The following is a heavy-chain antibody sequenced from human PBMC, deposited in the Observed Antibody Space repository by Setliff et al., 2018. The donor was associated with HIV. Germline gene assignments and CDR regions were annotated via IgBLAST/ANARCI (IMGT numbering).Heavy chain of an antibody. V-gene: IGHV4-4*01. J-gene: IGHJ4*02. CDR1: GGSMSSSNW. Sequence: SGGSMSSSNWWSWVRQSPGKGLEWLGEINHSGSTAYNLALESRVSMSIDTSKNQFSLKLTSVTAADTAVYFCARDPHYFDTSGHYSWFYFDYWGQGTLVTVSS. CDR2: INHSGST. D-gene: IGHD3-22*01. CDR3: ARDPHYFDTSGHYSWFYFDY.